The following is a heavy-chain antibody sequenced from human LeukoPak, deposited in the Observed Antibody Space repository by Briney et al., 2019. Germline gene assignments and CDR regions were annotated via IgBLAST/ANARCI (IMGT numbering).Heavy chain of an antibody. CDR3: ARDGDGSDGGLGDY. CDR2: IYTSGST. D-gene: IGHD2-21*02. Sequence: SETLSLTCTVSGGSISSGSYYWSWIRQPAGKGLEWIGRIYTSGSTNYNPSLKSRVTISVDTSKNQFSLKLSSVTAADTAVYYCARDGDGSDGGLGDYWGQGTLVTVSS. V-gene: IGHV4-61*02. CDR1: GGSISSGSYY. J-gene: IGHJ4*02.